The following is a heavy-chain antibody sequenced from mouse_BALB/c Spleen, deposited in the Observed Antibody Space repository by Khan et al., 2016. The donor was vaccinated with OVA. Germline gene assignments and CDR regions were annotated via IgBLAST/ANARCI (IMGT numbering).Heavy chain of an antibody. CDR3: AGQRYYHYNIMDY. J-gene: IGHJ4*01. CDR2: IWRDGST. V-gene: IGHV2-6-1*01. Sequence: QVQLKESGPGLVAPSQSLSITCNISGFSLTNYGIHWVRQPPGKGLEWLVVIWRDGSTTYNSPLKSRLTISKDNSKSQAFLKMNSFQTAYTATVFCAGQRYYHYNIMDYWGQGTSVTVSS. D-gene: IGHD2-1*01. CDR1: GFSLTNYG.